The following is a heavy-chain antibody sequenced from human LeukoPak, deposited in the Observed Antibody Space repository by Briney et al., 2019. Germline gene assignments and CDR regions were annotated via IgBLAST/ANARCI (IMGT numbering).Heavy chain of an antibody. CDR1: GFTFSSYG. CDR3: ARMSSGWSSRWFDP. Sequence: PGGSLRLSCAASGFTFSSYGIHWVRQAPGKGLEWVSSISSSSSYIYYADSVKGRFTISRDNAKNSLYLQMNSLRAEDTAVYYCARMSSGWSSRWFDPWGQGTLVTVSS. V-gene: IGHV3-21*01. J-gene: IGHJ5*02. D-gene: IGHD6-19*01. CDR2: ISSSSSYI.